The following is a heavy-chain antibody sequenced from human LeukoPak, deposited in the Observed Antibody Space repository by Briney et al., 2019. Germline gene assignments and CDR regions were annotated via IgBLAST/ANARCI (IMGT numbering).Heavy chain of an antibody. D-gene: IGHD1-7*01. CDR1: GYTFTGYY. Sequence: GASVKVSCKASGYTFTGYYMHWVRQAPGQGLEWMGWINPNSGGTNYAQKFQGRVTMTRDTSISTAYMELSRLRSDDTAVYYCARVNWNYEGRFDYWGQGTLVTVSS. J-gene: IGHJ4*02. CDR2: INPNSGGT. V-gene: IGHV1-2*02. CDR3: ARVNWNYEGRFDY.